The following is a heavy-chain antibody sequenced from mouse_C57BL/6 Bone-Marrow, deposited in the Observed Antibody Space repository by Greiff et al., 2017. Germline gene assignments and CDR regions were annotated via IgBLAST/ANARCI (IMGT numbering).Heavy chain of an antibody. CDR3: ARKGPIATVVAPYFGC. J-gene: IGHJ2*01. CDR1: GYTFTSYW. D-gene: IGHD1-1*01. V-gene: IGHV1-72*01. Sequence: QVQLQQPGAELVKPGASVKLSCKASGYTFTSYWMHWVKQRPGRGLEWIGRIDPNSGGTKYNEKFKSKATLTVDKPSSTAYMQLSSLTSEDSAVYYCARKGPIATVVAPYFGCWGQGTTLTVSS. CDR2: IDPNSGGT.